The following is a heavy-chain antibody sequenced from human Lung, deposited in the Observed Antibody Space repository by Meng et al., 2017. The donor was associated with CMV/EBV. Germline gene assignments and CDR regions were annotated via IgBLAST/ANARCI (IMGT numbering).Heavy chain of an antibody. V-gene: IGHV1-8*01. Sequence: SVXVSXXASGYTFTSYDINWVRQATGQGLEWMGWMNPNSGNTGYAQKFQGRVTMTRNTSISTAYMELSSLRSEDTAVYYCARGKGSYYYYYGMDVWGQGTTVTVSS. CDR3: ARGKGSYYYYYGMDV. J-gene: IGHJ6*02. CDR2: MNPNSGNT. D-gene: IGHD5-18*01. CDR1: GYTFTSYD.